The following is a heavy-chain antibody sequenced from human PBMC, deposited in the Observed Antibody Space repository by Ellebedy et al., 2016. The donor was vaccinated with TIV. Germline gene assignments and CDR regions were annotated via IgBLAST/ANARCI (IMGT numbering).Heavy chain of an antibody. D-gene: IGHD2-2*01. Sequence: AASVKVSCKVSGYTLTELSMHWVRQAPGKGLEWMGGFDPEDGETIYAQKFQGRVTMTEDTSTDKAYMELSRLRSEDTAVYYCATGTDIVVVPAAMRRAGYYYYGMDVWGQGTTVTVSS. CDR1: GYTLTELS. CDR2: FDPEDGET. J-gene: IGHJ6*02. V-gene: IGHV1-24*01. CDR3: ATGTDIVVVPAAMRRAGYYYYGMDV.